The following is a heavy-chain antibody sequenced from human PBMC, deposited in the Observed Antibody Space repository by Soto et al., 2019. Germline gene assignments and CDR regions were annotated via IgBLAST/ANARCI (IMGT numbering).Heavy chain of an antibody. CDR2: ISVSGTMR. CDR1: GFTFSSSE. J-gene: IGHJ6*02. Sequence: CGSMRLSCAPSGFTFSSSEMNWVRQAPGKGLEWVSYISVSGTMRFYADAVKGRFTISRDNTKKILYLQMNSLRAEDTALYYCATAGLTGTVWGQGTTVTVSS. V-gene: IGHV3-48*03. D-gene: IGHD3-9*01. CDR3: ATAGLTGTV.